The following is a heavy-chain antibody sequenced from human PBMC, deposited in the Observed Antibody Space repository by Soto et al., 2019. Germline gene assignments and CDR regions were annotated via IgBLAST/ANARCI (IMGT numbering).Heavy chain of an antibody. D-gene: IGHD3-16*01. CDR1: GDTFTGDE. CDR2: MNLNGGNT. Sequence: QVQLVQSGAEVKKPGASVKVSCKASGDTFTGDEITWVRRATGQGLEWMGWMNLNGGNTGYAQTFQGRVSMTGNPSISTAYMELSSLRSEDTAVYYCARVPRGSRYFYYLDVWGKGTTVIVSS. J-gene: IGHJ6*03. CDR3: ARVPRGSRYFYYLDV. V-gene: IGHV1-8*01.